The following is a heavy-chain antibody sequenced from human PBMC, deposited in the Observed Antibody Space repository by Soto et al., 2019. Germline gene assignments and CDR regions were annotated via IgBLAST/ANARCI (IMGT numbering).Heavy chain of an antibody. Sequence: ASVKVSCKVSGYTLTELSMHWVRQAPGKGLEWMGGFDPEDGETIYAQKFQGRVTMTEDTSTDTAYMELSSLRSEVTAVYYCATGPLSVASDYFDYWGQGTLVTVSS. J-gene: IGHJ4*02. CDR2: FDPEDGET. D-gene: IGHD6-19*01. V-gene: IGHV1-24*01. CDR1: GYTLTELS. CDR3: ATGPLSVASDYFDY.